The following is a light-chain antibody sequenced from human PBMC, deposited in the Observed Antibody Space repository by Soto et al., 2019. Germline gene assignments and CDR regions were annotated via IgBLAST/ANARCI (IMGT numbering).Light chain of an antibody. CDR1: QSISSY. CDR3: QQYYSTPLT. Sequence: DIQMTQSPSSLSASVGDRVTITCRASQSISSYLNWYHQKPGKAPKLLIYGASSLQSGVPSRFSGSGSGTDFTLTISSLQAEDVAVYYCQQYYSTPLTFGGGTKGDIK. J-gene: IGKJ4*01. CDR2: GAS. V-gene: IGKV1-39*01.